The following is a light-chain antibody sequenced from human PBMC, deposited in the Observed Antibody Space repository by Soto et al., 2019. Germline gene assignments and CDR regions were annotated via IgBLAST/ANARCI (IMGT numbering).Light chain of an antibody. Sequence: IVLTQSPATLSLSPGERATLSCRASQSVSSFLAWYQQQPGQAPRLLIYDASNRANGIPARFSGSGSGTDFTLTISRLEPEDFAVYYCQQRSNWPPTFGQGTKVEIK. CDR3: QQRSNWPPT. J-gene: IGKJ1*01. CDR2: DAS. V-gene: IGKV3-11*01. CDR1: QSVSSF.